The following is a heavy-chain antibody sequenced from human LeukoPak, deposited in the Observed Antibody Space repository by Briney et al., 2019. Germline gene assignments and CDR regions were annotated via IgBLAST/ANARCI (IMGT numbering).Heavy chain of an antibody. J-gene: IGHJ3*02. D-gene: IGHD6-19*01. V-gene: IGHV3-15*01. CDR1: GFAFSNAW. Sequence: GGSLRLSCAASGFAFSNAWMNWVRQAPGKGLEWVGRIKSKTDGGPRDYAASVKGRFTISRDDSKKTLYLQMNSLKIEDTALYYCTTEVAADDFDIWGQGTMVTVSS. CDR3: TTEVAADDFDI. CDR2: IKSKTDGGPR.